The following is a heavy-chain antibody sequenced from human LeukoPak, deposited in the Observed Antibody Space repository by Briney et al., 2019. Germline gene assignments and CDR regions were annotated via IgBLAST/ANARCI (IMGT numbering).Heavy chain of an antibody. V-gene: IGHV3-48*01. Sequence: GGSLRLSCAASGFTFSNYAMSWVRQAPGKGLEWVSYISSSSSTIYYADSVKGRFTISRDNAKNSLYLQMNSLRAEDTAVYYCARGAYYYEDWGQGTLVTVSS. J-gene: IGHJ4*02. CDR1: GFTFSNYA. D-gene: IGHD3-22*01. CDR2: ISSSSSTI. CDR3: ARGAYYYED.